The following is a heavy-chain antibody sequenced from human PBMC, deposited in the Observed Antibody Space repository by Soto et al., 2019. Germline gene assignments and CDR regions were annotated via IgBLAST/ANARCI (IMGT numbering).Heavy chain of an antibody. CDR1: GYTFTSYG. Sequence: QVQLVQSGAEVKKPGASVKVSCKASGYTFTSYGISWVRQAPGQGLEWMGWISAYNGNTNYAQKLQGRVTMTTDQSTSTAYMELRSLRSDDTAVYYCARLYYDFWSGLSRGWFDPWGQGTLVTVSS. CDR3: ARLYYDFWSGLSRGWFDP. D-gene: IGHD3-3*01. CDR2: ISAYNGNT. J-gene: IGHJ5*02. V-gene: IGHV1-18*01.